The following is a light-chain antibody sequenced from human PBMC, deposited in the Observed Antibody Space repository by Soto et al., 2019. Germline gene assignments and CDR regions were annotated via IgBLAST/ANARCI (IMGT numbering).Light chain of an antibody. V-gene: IGKV3-20*01. CDR1: RRVSSSY. CDR2: DAS. CDR3: QQYDSSPPIT. J-gene: IGKJ5*01. Sequence: EFALTQSPGTLSLSRGERATLSCRASRRVSSSYLAWYQQRFGQAPRLLIYDASRRATGIPDRFSGSGSGTDFTLTISGLEPEDFAVYYCQQYDSSPPITFGQGTRLEIK.